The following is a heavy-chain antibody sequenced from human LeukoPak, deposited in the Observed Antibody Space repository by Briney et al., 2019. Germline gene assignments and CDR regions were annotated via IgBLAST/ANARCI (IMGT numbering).Heavy chain of an antibody. Sequence: ASETLSLTCTLSGGSISICYWSWLRQPAGRGLEWIGRIYTSGSTNYNPSLKSRVTMSVDTSKNQFSLKLSSVTAADTAVNYCARDPITIFTYYYYGMDVWGQGTTVTVSS. CDR2: IYTSGST. CDR3: ARDPITIFTYYYYGMDV. V-gene: IGHV4-4*07. J-gene: IGHJ6*02. D-gene: IGHD3-3*01. CDR1: GGSISICY.